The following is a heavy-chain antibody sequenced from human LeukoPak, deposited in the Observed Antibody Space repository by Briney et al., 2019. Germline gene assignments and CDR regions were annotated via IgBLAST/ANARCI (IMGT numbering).Heavy chain of an antibody. V-gene: IGHV4-59*01. CDR1: GGSISSYY. J-gene: IGHJ4*02. Sequence: PSETLSLTCTVSGGSISSYYWSWIRQPPGKGLEWIGYIYYSGSTNYNPSLKSRVTISVDTSKNQLSLKLSSVTAADTAVYYCARGDNTHPYYFDYWGQGTLVTVSS. D-gene: IGHD2-2*02. CDR2: IYYSGST. CDR3: ARGDNTHPYYFDY.